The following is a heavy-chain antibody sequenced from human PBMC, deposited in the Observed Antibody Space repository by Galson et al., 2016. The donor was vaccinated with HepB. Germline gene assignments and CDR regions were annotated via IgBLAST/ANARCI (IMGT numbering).Heavy chain of an antibody. Sequence: PALVKPTQTLTLTCTFSGFSLNTPAMSVSWVRQPPGKALEWLALIYWDDDKDYSTSLKTRLTISKDTSKNQVVLTMTNADPADTGTYYCARTHTGAGFLMDVWGKGTTVTVSS. CDR1: GFSLNTPAMS. CDR2: IYWDDDK. CDR3: ARTHTGAGFLMDV. J-gene: IGHJ6*03. D-gene: IGHD1-26*01. V-gene: IGHV2-70*19.